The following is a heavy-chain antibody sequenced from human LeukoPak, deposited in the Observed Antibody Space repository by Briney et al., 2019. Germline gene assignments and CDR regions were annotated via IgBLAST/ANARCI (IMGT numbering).Heavy chain of an antibody. Sequence: PGGSLRLPCAASGFTFSSYEMNWVRQAPGKGLEWVSYISSSGSTIYYADSVKGRFTISRDNAKNSLYLQMNSLRAEDTAVYYCARVFGNAFDIWGQGTMVTVSS. CDR3: ARVFGNAFDI. CDR1: GFTFSSYE. J-gene: IGHJ3*02. D-gene: IGHD3-3*01. CDR2: ISSSGSTI. V-gene: IGHV3-48*03.